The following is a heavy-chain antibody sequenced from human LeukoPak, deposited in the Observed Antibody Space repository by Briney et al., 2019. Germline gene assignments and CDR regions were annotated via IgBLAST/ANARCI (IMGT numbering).Heavy chain of an antibody. D-gene: IGHD4-17*01. CDR3: ARQTTVRPSSWYFDL. V-gene: IGHV4-39*01. Sequence: SETLSLTCSVSGGSISSSSYYWGWIRQPPGKGLEWIGSIYYSDAAYYNPSLKGRVAISIDTSKNQFSLKVSSVTAADTAVYYYARQTTVRPSSWYFDLWGRGTLVTVSS. J-gene: IGHJ2*01. CDR1: GGSISSSSYY. CDR2: IYYSDAA.